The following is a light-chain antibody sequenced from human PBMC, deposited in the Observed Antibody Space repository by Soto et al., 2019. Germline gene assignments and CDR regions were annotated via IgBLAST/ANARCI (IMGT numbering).Light chain of an antibody. J-gene: IGKJ1*01. CDR1: QGINGY. CDR2: GAS. Sequence: ALRMTQSPSSFSASTGDRATISCRASQGINGYLAWYQQKPGKAPKLLIYGASSLQSGVPSRFSGSGSGTDFTLTISCLQSEDFATYFCQQYHSYPWTFGQGTKVEIK. CDR3: QQYHSYPWT. V-gene: IGKV1-8*01.